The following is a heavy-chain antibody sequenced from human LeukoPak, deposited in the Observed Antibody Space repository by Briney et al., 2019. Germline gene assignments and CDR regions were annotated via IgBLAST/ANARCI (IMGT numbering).Heavy chain of an antibody. V-gene: IGHV1-2*02. CDR1: GYTFTGYY. D-gene: IGHD1-26*01. Sequence: ASVKVSCKASGYTFTGYYMHWVRQAPGQGLEWMGWINPNSGGTNYAQKFQGRVTMTRDTSISTAYMELSRLRSDDTAVYYCARDGSGSFLYYFDYWGQGTLVTVSS. J-gene: IGHJ4*02. CDR2: INPNSGGT. CDR3: ARDGSGSFLYYFDY.